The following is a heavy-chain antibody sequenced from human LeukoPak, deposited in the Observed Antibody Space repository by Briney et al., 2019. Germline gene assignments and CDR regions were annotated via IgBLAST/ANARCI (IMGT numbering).Heavy chain of an antibody. J-gene: IGHJ6*02. D-gene: IGHD3-16*01. Sequence: GGSLRLSCAGSGFTFNNYAMSWARQAPGKGLEWVASINHNGNVNYYVDSVKGRFTISRDNAKNSLYLQMSNLRAEDTAVYFCARGGGLDVWGQGATVTVSS. CDR3: ARGGGLDV. CDR2: INHNGNVN. V-gene: IGHV3-7*03. CDR1: GFTFNNYA.